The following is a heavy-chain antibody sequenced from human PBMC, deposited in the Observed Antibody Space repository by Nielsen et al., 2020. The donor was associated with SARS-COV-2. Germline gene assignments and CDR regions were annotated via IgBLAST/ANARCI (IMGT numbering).Heavy chain of an antibody. J-gene: IGHJ4*02. CDR2: ISSNGGST. V-gene: IGHV3-64*01. CDR1: GFTFSSYA. CDR3: ARDPYSSSSY. Sequence: GESLKISCAASGFTFSSYAMHWVRQAPGKGLEYVSAISSNGGSTYYANSVKGRFTISRDNSKNTLYLQMGSLRAEDMAVYYCARDPYSSSSYWGQGTLVTVSS. D-gene: IGHD6-6*01.